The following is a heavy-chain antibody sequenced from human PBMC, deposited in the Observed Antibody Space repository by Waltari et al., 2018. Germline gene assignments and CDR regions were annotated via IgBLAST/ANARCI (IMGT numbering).Heavy chain of an antibody. CDR3: ARGGGDSSGYYPPDLDY. Sequence: QVQLVQSGAEVKKPGSSVKVSCKASGGTFSSYAISWGRQAPGQGLEWMGRLIPIFGTANYAQKFQGRVTITADKSTSTAYMELSSLRSEDTAVYYCARGGGDSSGYYPPDLDYWGQGTLVTVSS. V-gene: IGHV1-69*13. CDR1: GGTFSSYA. J-gene: IGHJ4*02. D-gene: IGHD3-22*01. CDR2: LIPIFGTA.